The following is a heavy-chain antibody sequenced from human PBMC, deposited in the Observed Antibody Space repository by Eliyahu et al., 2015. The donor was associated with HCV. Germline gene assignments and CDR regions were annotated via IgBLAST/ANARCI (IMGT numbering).Heavy chain of an antibody. J-gene: IGHJ4*02. CDR1: GFTFSSAW. CDR2: IKSKVDGGTT. Sequence: EVQLVESGGGLVKPGESLXLSCAXSGFTFSSAWMNWVRQAPGKGLEWVARIKSKVDGGTTDYAAPVKGRFTISRDDSENTVYLQMNSLKTDDTGVYHCTADVPFFTPQVDYWGQGSLVTVSS. CDR3: TADVPFFTPQVDY. V-gene: IGHV3-15*01. D-gene: IGHD1-14*01.